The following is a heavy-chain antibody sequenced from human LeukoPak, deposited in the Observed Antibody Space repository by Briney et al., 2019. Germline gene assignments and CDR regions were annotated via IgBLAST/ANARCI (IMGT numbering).Heavy chain of an antibody. V-gene: IGHV3-21*01. CDR2: ISSSSSYI. Sequence: KPGGSLRLSCAASGFTFSSYSMNWVRQAPGKGLEWVSSISSSSSYIYYADSVKGRFTISRDSAKNSLYLQMNSLRAEDTAVYYCARGKVLRFLEWLAHDAFDIWGQGTMVTVSS. D-gene: IGHD3-3*01. J-gene: IGHJ3*02. CDR1: GFTFSSYS. CDR3: ARGKVLRFLEWLAHDAFDI.